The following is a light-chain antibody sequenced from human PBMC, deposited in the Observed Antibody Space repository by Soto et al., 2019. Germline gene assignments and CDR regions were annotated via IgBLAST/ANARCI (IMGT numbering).Light chain of an antibody. CDR2: GAS. Sequence: EIVMTQSPATLSVSPGERVTLSCRASQSVSTKLTWYQQKPGQAPRLLIYGASTRATGIPARFSGSGSGTEFTLTISSLQSEDFAIYYCQQYHDWPPYTFGQGTKLDIK. CDR3: QQYHDWPPYT. J-gene: IGKJ2*01. CDR1: QSVSTK. V-gene: IGKV3-15*01.